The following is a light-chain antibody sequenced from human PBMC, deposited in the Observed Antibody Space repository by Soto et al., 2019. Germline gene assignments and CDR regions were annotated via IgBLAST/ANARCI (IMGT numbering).Light chain of an antibody. Sequence: EIVLTQSPATLSLSPGERATLSCRASQSVSSYLAWYQQKPGQAPGLLIYDASNRATGIPARFSGSGSGTDITLTISSIEPEDFAVYYCQQRSNWPPRITFGQGTRLEIK. CDR2: DAS. J-gene: IGKJ5*01. V-gene: IGKV3-11*01. CDR3: QQRSNWPPRIT. CDR1: QSVSSY.